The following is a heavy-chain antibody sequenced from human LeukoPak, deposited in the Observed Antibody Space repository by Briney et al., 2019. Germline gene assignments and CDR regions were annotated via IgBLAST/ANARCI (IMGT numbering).Heavy chain of an antibody. Sequence: ASVKVSCKASGGTFSSYAISWVRQAPGQGLEWMGRIIPILGIANYAQKFQGRVTITADESTSTAYMELSSLRSEDTAVYYCASALNYDILTGYLNDAFDIWGQGTMVTVSS. CDR3: ASALNYDILTGYLNDAFDI. CDR1: GGTFSSYA. V-gene: IGHV1-69*04. CDR2: IIPILGIA. D-gene: IGHD3-9*01. J-gene: IGHJ3*02.